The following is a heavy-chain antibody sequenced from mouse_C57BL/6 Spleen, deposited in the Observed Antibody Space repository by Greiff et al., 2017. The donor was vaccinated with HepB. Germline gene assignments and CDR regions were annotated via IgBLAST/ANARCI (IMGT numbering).Heavy chain of an antibody. D-gene: IGHD1-1*01. CDR1: GYTFTSYW. CDR3: ARVTTVVVGDWYFDV. CDR2: IYPGSGST. Sequence: QVQLQQPGAELVKPGASVKMSCKASGYTFTSYWITWVKQRPGQGLEWIGDIYPGSGSTNYNEKFKSKATLTVDTSSSTAYMQLSSLTSEDSAVYYCARVTTVVVGDWYFDVWGTGTTVTVSS. J-gene: IGHJ1*03. V-gene: IGHV1-55*01.